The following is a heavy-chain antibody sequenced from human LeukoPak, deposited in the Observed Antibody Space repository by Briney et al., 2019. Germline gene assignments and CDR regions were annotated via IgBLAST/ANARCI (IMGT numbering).Heavy chain of an antibody. D-gene: IGHD3-22*01. Sequence: PGGSLRLSCAASGFTFSSYAMSWVLQAAGKWLEWISSINNNGGSTYNADSVEGRFTISRDNAKNTLYLQMNSLRAEDTAIYYCAKDRSSTYYSSDSWGQGTLVTVSS. CDR1: GFTFSSYA. V-gene: IGHV3-23*01. J-gene: IGHJ4*02. CDR3: AKDRSSTYYSSDS. CDR2: INNNGGST.